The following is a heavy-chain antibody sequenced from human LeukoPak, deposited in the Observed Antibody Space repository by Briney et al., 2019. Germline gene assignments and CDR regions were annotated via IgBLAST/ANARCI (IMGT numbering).Heavy chain of an antibody. V-gene: IGHV4-34*01. CDR1: GGSFSGYY. CDR3: ARLFPVVRGVSDY. Sequence: PSETLSLTCAAYGGSFSGYYWSWIRQPPGKGLEWIGEINHSGSTNYNPSLKSRVTISVDTSKNQFSLKLSSVTAADTAVYYCARLFPVVRGVSDYWGQGTLVTVSS. J-gene: IGHJ4*02. CDR2: INHSGST. D-gene: IGHD3-10*01.